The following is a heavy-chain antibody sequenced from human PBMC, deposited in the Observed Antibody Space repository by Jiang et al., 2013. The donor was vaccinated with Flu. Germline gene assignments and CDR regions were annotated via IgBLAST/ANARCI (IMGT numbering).Heavy chain of an antibody. D-gene: IGHD5-24*01. CDR1: GGAINNGGYY. Sequence: GSGLVKPSETLSLICNVSGGAINNGGYYWTWIRQNPEKGLEWIGFIFSSGSAYYSPSLKSRVYMSVDTSKNQFSLRLESVTAADTAVYYCARDSSDGYYVDWGQGTQVTVSS. CDR2: IFSSGSA. J-gene: IGHJ4*02. V-gene: IGHV4-31*03. CDR3: ARDSSDGYYVD.